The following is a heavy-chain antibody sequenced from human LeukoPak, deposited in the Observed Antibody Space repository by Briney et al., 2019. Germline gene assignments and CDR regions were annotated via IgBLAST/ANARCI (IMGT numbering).Heavy chain of an antibody. J-gene: IGHJ4*02. CDR2: IYYSGST. D-gene: IGHD2-2*02. CDR1: GGSISSYY. Sequence: SETLSLTCTVSGGSISSYYWSWIRQPPGKGLEWIGYIYYSGSTNYNPSLKSRVTISVDTSKNQFSLKLSSVTAADTAVYYCARGLYCSSTSCYTFDYWGQGTLVTVSS. CDR3: ARGLYCSSTSCYTFDY. V-gene: IGHV4-59*12.